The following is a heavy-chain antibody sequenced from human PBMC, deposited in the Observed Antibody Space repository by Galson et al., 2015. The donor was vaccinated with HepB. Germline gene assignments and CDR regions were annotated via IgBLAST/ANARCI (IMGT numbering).Heavy chain of an antibody. Sequence: SLRLSCAASGFTFSSYAMHWVRQAPGKGLEWVAVISYDGSNKYYADSVKGRFTISRDNSKNTLYLQMNSLRAEDTSVYYCARGELAGFDYWGQGTLVTVSS. J-gene: IGHJ4*02. CDR1: GFTFSSYA. CDR3: ARGELAGFDY. D-gene: IGHD1-26*01. CDR2: ISYDGSNK. V-gene: IGHV3-30*04.